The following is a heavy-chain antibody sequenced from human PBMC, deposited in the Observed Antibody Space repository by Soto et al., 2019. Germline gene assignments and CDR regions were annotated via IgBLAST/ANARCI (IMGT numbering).Heavy chain of an antibody. CDR2: ISGSGGST. J-gene: IGHJ4*02. CDR1: GFTFSSYA. V-gene: IGHV3-23*01. D-gene: IGHD4-17*01. Sequence: PGWSLRLSCAASGFTFSSYAMSWVRQAPGKGLEWVSAISGSGGSTYYADSVKGRFTISRDNSKNTLYLQMNSLRAEDTAVYYCAKDPIYGDYVYFDYWGQGTLVTVSS. CDR3: AKDPIYGDYVYFDY.